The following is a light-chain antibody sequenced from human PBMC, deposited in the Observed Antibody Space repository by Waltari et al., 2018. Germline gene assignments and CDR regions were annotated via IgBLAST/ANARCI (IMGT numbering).Light chain of an antibody. V-gene: IGLV2-14*03. CDR1: SSDVSTFDY. CDR2: DVT. J-gene: IGLJ1*01. Sequence: QSALTQPASVSGSPGQSITISCTGTSSDVSTFDYFSWYQQHPGKAPKLMIYDVTKRPSGIANRFSGSKSGNTASLTISGLQAEDEADYYCSSYTTSSTVYVFGTGTKVTVL. CDR3: SSYTTSSTVYV.